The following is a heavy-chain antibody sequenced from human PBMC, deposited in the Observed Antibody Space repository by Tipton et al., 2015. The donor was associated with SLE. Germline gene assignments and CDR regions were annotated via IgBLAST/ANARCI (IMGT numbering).Heavy chain of an antibody. J-gene: IGHJ4*02. V-gene: IGHV4-34*01. Sequence: LRLSCTVSDENIRNYYWSWIRQPPGKGLQWIGESNESGITHYNSSLKSRVTISVDTSKNQFTLKLSSVTAADTALYYCARGRRPVIRYFDGPKGAFFDSWGQGNLVTVSS. CDR3: ARGRRPVIRYFDGPKGAFFDS. CDR2: SNESGIT. D-gene: IGHD3-9*01. CDR1: DENIRNYY.